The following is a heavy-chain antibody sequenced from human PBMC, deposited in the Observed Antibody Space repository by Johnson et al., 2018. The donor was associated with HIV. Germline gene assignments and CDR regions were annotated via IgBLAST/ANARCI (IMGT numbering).Heavy chain of an antibody. D-gene: IGHD2-2*01. CDR1: GFTVSSNY. CDR3: ARGGSSTSLDALDI. J-gene: IGHJ3*02. Sequence: VQLVESGGGLVQPGGSLRVSCAASGFTVSSNYMSWVRQAPGKGLEWVSSISDGSTYYADSRKGRFTISRDNSKNTLYLQMNSLRAEDTAVYYCARGGSSTSLDALDIWGQGTMVTVSS. V-gene: IGHV3-66*01. CDR2: ISDGST.